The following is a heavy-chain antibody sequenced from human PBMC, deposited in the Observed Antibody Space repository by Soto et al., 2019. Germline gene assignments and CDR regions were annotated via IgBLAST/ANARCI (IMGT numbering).Heavy chain of an antibody. V-gene: IGHV1-8*01. J-gene: IGHJ4*02. CDR1: GYTFTTYD. Sequence: QVQLVQSGAEVRKPGASVKVSCKASGYTFTTYDINWVRQAAGQGLEWMGWMNPHNGNTGYAQKFRGRVTMTRNTSTNTAYMEVSSLRSEDTAVYYCARRGERPGPNYFDYWGQGTLVTVSS. CDR3: ARRGERPGPNYFDY. CDR2: MNPHNGNT.